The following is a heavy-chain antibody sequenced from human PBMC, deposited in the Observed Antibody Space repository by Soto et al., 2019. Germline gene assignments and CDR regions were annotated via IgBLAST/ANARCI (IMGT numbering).Heavy chain of an antibody. CDR3: AARGGGGGY. CDR2: IYSGGYT. D-gene: IGHD3-10*01. V-gene: IGHV3-53*01. Sequence: EVQLVESGGGLIQPGGSLRLSCAVSGFTVSNNYMSWVRQAPGKGLEGVSVIYSGGYTAYGDSVKGRFTISRDNSKNTIYLQKKGRGAGDRGFFSGAARGGGGGYWGQGTLVTVSS. J-gene: IGHJ4*02. CDR1: GFTVSNNY.